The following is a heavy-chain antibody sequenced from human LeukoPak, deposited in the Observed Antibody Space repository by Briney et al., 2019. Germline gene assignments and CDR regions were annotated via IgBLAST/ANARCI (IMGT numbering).Heavy chain of an antibody. D-gene: IGHD5-18*01. CDR1: GYTLTELS. Sequence: ASVKVSCKVSGYTLTELSMHWVRQAPGKGLEWMRGFDPEDGETIYAQKFQGRVTMTEDTSTDTAYMELSSLRSEDTAVYYCATAGLWLHYFDYWGQGTLVTVSS. J-gene: IGHJ4*02. CDR2: FDPEDGET. V-gene: IGHV1-24*01. CDR3: ATAGLWLHYFDY.